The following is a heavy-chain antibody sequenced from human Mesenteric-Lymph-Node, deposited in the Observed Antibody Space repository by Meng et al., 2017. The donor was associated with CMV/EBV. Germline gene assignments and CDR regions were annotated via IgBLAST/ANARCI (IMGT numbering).Heavy chain of an antibody. CDR2: INHSGST. V-gene: IGHV4-34*01. CDR1: GGSFSGYY. D-gene: IGHD2-8*02. CDR3: ARGRYCTDTSCYFDY. Sequence: GSLRLSCAVYGGSFSGYYWSWIRQPPGKGLEWIGEINHSGSTNYNPSLRSRVTISVDTSKNRFSLKLTSVTAADTAVYYCARGRYCTDTSCYFDYWGRGALVTVSS. J-gene: IGHJ4*02.